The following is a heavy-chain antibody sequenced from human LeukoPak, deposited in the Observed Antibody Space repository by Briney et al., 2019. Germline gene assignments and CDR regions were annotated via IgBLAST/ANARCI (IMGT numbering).Heavy chain of an antibody. CDR3: ARVWELKSSYYFDY. CDR2: INHSGST. V-gene: IGHV4-34*01. D-gene: IGHD1-26*01. CDR1: GGSFSGYY. Sequence: NLSETLSLTCAVYGGSFSGYYWSWIRQPPGKGLEWIGEINHSGSTNYNPSLKSRVTISVDTSKNQFSLKLSSVTAADTAVYYCARVWELKSSYYFDYWGQGTLVTVSS. J-gene: IGHJ4*02.